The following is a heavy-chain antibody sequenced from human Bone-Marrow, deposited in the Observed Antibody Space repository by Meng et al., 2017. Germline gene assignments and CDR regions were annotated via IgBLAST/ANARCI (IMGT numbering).Heavy chain of an antibody. V-gene: IGHV3-30*01. CDR2: ISYDGSNK. D-gene: IGHD3-10*01. CDR3: ARDTHLDGSGRLMDV. CDR1: GFTFSSYA. Sequence: LSGAASGFTFSSYAMHWVRQAPGKGLEWVAVISYDGSNKYYADSVKGRFTISRDNSKNTLYLQMNSLRAEDTAVYYCARDTHLDGSGRLMDVWGQGTTVTVSS. J-gene: IGHJ6*02.